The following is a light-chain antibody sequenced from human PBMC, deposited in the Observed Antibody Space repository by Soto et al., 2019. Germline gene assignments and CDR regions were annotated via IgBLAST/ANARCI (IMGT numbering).Light chain of an antibody. V-gene: IGKV3-20*01. CDR3: QQYGSSPPYT. CDR1: QSVSSSY. J-gene: IGKJ2*01. CDR2: GAS. Sequence: EIVLTQSPGTLSLSPGERATLSCRASQSVSSSYLAWYQQKPGQAPRLLIYGASSRATGIPDRFSGSGSGTDFTLTISRLEPDDVAVYYCQQYGSSPPYTFGQVTKLEIK.